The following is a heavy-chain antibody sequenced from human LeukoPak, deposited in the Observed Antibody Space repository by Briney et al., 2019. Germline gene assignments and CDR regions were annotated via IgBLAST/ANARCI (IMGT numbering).Heavy chain of an antibody. V-gene: IGHV3-33*01. CDR3: ARGAVAGNFAEYFQH. D-gene: IGHD6-19*01. Sequence: GGSLRLSCAASGLTFSSYGMHWVRQAPGKGLEWVAVIWYDGSNKYYADSVKGRFTISRDNSKNTLYLQMNSLRAEDTAVYYCARGAVAGNFAEYFQHWGQGTLVTVSS. CDR1: GLTFSSYG. CDR2: IWYDGSNK. J-gene: IGHJ1*01.